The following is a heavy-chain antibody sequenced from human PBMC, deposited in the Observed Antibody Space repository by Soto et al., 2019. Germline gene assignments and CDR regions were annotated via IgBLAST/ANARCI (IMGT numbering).Heavy chain of an antibody. CDR1: GFTFDDYT. D-gene: IGHD6-19*01. Sequence: DVQLVESGGVVVQPGGSLRLSCAASGFTFDDYTMHWVRQAPGKGLEWVSLISWDGGSTYYADSVKGRFTISRDNSKNSLYLQMNSLRTEDTALYYCAKDKEESIAVAGPLDYWGQGTLVTVSS. CDR2: ISWDGGST. J-gene: IGHJ4*02. CDR3: AKDKEESIAVAGPLDY. V-gene: IGHV3-43*01.